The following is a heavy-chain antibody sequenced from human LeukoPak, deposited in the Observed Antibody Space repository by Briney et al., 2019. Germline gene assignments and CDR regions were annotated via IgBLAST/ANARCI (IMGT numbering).Heavy chain of an antibody. CDR1: GYTFSAYG. Sequence: ASVKVSCKASGYTFSAYGISWVRQAPGQGLEWMAWIYTYNGNTNYAEHLQGRVTLTSDSSTTTVYMELRNLTSDDTAVYYCARDSSPVAGVGLFWGQGTLVTVSS. V-gene: IGHV1-18*01. J-gene: IGHJ4*02. CDR2: IYTYNGNT. D-gene: IGHD6-19*01. CDR3: ARDSSPVAGVGLF.